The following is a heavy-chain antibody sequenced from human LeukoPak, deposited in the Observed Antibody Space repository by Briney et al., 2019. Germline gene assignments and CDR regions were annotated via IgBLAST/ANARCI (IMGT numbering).Heavy chain of an antibody. CDR1: GYTFSDYF. V-gene: IGHV1-2*02. CDR3: ARGLGLEYCTCGTCYPNLYFDY. J-gene: IGHJ4*02. D-gene: IGHD2-15*01. CDR2: INPNSART. Sequence: ASVKVSCKAAGYTFSDYFMHWVRQAPGQGLEWMGWINPNSARTKYAQKFQGRVTMTRDTSSSTDYMELSSLRSDDTAVYYCARGLGLEYCTCGTCYPNLYFDYWGQGTLVTVSS.